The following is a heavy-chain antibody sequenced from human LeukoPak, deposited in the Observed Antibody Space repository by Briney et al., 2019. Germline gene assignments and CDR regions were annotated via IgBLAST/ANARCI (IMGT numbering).Heavy chain of an antibody. CDR1: GFTFSSCW. D-gene: IGHD2-21*02. V-gene: IGHV3-7*05. CDR2: INQNGGAI. Sequence: GGSLRLSCAASGFTFSSCWMTWVRQAPGKGLEWVANINQNGGAIYYVDSVKGRFTISRDNAKNSLYLQMNSLRAEDTAVYYCARLPGSDSYFDYWGQGALVTVSS. CDR3: ARLPGSDSYFDY. J-gene: IGHJ4*02.